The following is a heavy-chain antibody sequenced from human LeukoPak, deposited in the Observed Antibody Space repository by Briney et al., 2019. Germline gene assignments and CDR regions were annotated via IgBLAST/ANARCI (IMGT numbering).Heavy chain of an antibody. CDR1: GSTFTNFG. D-gene: IGHD6-13*01. V-gene: IGHV1-18*01. CDR3: ARAIAAAGAVEEYFQH. Sequence: ASVKVSCKASGSTFTNFGISWVRQAPGQGLEWMGWISTYNGHTNYAQKLQGRVTMTTDTSTSTVYMELSSLRSEDTAVYYCARAIAAAGAVEEYFQHWGQGTLVTVSS. CDR2: ISTYNGHT. J-gene: IGHJ1*01.